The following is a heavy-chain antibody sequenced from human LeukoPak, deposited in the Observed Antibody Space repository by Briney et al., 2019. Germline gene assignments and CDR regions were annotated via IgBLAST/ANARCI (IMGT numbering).Heavy chain of an antibody. CDR1: GYTFTGYY. J-gene: IGHJ4*02. CDR3: ARVDYGDLRAFDY. D-gene: IGHD4-17*01. V-gene: IGHV1-2*02. Sequence: ASVKVSCTASGYTFTGYYMHWVRQAPGQGLEWMGWINPNSGGTNYAQKFQGRVTMTRDTSISTAYMELSRLRSDDTAVYYCARVDYGDLRAFDYWGQGTLVTVSS. CDR2: INPNSGGT.